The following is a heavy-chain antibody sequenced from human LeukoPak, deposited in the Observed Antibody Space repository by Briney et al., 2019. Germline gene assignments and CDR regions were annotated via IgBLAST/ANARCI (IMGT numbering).Heavy chain of an antibody. CDR2: ISSGSGGST. J-gene: IGHJ4*02. CDR1: GFTFSSYA. Sequence: GGSLRLSCAASGFTFSSYAMSWVRQAPGKGLEWVSVISSGSGGSTDYADSVKGRFTISRDNFKNTVYLQMNSLRAEDTAVYYCAKPPKAAIVATITGRAECFDSWGQGALVTVSS. V-gene: IGHV3-23*01. D-gene: IGHD5-12*01. CDR3: AKPPKAAIVATITGRAECFDS.